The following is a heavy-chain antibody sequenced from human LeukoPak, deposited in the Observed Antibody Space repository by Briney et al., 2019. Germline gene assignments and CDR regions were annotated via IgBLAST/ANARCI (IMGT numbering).Heavy chain of an antibody. CDR2: ISGGDGST. CDR3: AGFSSGWYRGFDY. J-gene: IGHJ4*02. CDR1: GFTFSSYA. D-gene: IGHD6-19*01. Sequence: GSLRLSCAASGFTFSSYAMSWVRQAPGKGLEWVSGISGGDGSTSYADSVKGRFTISRDNAKNTLYLQMNSLRAEDTAVYYCAGFSSGWYRGFDYWGQGTLVTVSS. V-gene: IGHV3-23*01.